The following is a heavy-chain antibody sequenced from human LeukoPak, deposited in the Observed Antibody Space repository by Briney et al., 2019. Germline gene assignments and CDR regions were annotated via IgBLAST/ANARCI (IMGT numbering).Heavy chain of an antibody. CDR2: IGTAGDT. J-gene: IGHJ3*02. V-gene: IGHV3-13*01. D-gene: IGHD3-9*01. Sequence: GGSLRISCAASGFTFSSYDMHWVRQATGKGLERVSAIGTAGDTYYPGSVKGRFTISRENAKNSLYLQMNSLRAGDTAVYFFQAEDVIRYFDWLLSPGTFDIWGQGTMVTVSS. CDR1: GFTFSSYD. CDR3: QAEDVIRYFDWLLSPGTFDI.